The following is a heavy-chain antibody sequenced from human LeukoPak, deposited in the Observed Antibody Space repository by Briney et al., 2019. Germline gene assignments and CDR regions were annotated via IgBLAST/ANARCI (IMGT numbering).Heavy chain of an antibody. V-gene: IGHV3-48*03. CDR1: GFTFSSYE. D-gene: IGHD2-15*01. Sequence: PPGGSLRLSCAASGFTFSSYEMNWVRQAPGKGLEWVSYISSSGSTIYYADSVKGRFTISRDNSKNTLYLQMNSLRAEDTAVYYCARGPISVAGTGFDYWGQGTLVTVSS. CDR2: ISSSGSTI. CDR3: ARGPISVAGTGFDY. J-gene: IGHJ4*02.